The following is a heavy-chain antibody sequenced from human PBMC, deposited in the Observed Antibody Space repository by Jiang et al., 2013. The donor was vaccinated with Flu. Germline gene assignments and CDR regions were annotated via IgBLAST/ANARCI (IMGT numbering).Heavy chain of an antibody. D-gene: IGHD1-1*01. J-gene: IGHJ5*02. CDR3: ARDTIGELERPQFVWFDP. Sequence: GAEVKKPGASVKVSCKASGYTFTSYGISWVRQAPGQGLEWMGWISAYNGNTNYAQKLQGRVTMTTDTSTSTAYMELRSLRSDDTAVYYCARDTIGELERPQFVWFDPWGQGTLVTVSS. CDR1: GYTFTSYG. V-gene: IGHV1-18*01. CDR2: ISAYNGNT.